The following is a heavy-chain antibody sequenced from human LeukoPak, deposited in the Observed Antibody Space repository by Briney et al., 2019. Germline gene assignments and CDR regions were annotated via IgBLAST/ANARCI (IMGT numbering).Heavy chain of an antibody. V-gene: IGHV3-48*01. CDR2: ISSSSTTI. CDR1: GFTFSSYS. CDR3: ARGFWGESIAPIDY. Sequence: PGGSLRLSCAASGFTFSSYSMTWVRQAPGKGLEWVSYISSSSTTIYYADSVKGRFTISRDNAKNSLYLQMNSLRAEDTAVYYCARGFWGESIAPIDYWGQGTLVTVSS. J-gene: IGHJ4*02. D-gene: IGHD3-16*01.